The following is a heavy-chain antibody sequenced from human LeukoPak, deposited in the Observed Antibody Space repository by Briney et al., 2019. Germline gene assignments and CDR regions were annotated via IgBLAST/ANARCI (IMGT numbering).Heavy chain of an antibody. CDR1: GFTFSSSW. CDR3: ARDMGWCLRWLDP. D-gene: IGHD6-19*01. J-gene: IGHJ5*02. V-gene: IGHV3-7*01. Sequence: GGSLRLSCAASGFTFSSSWMTWVRQAPGKGLEWVANIKQDGSEKYYVDSVKGRFTISRDNAENSPYLQMNSLRAEDTAVYYCARDMGWCLRWLDPWGQGTLVTVSS. CDR2: IKQDGSEK.